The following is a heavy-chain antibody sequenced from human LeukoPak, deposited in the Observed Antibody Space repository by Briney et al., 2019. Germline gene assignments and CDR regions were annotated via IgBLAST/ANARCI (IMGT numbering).Heavy chain of an antibody. CDR3: AKDNPLPL. CDR1: GFTFSNNW. J-gene: IGHJ4*02. V-gene: IGHV3-7*04. CDR2: IKQDGTKT. D-gene: IGHD1-14*01. Sequence: GGSLRLSCEASGFTFSNNWMTWVRQAPGKGLEWVANIKQDGTKTYYVDSVKGRFTISRDNAKNSVYLQMNGLRAEDTAVYFCAKDNPLPLWGQGTLVSVSS.